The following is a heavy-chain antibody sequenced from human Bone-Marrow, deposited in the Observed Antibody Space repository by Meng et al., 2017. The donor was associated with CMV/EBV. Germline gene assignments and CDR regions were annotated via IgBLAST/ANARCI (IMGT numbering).Heavy chain of an antibody. V-gene: IGHV3-69-1*02. Sequence: GGSLRLSCAASGFTFFSAYTMHWVRQAPGKGLEWVSSISSSSTIYYADSVKGRFTISRDNAKNSLYLQMNSLRAEDTAVYYCARDKTKGAPMIVVVTPPRPNWFDPWGQGTLVTVSS. CDR1: GFTFFSAYT. J-gene: IGHJ5*02. D-gene: IGHD3-22*01. CDR3: ARDKTKGAPMIVVVTPPRPNWFDP. CDR2: ISSSSTI.